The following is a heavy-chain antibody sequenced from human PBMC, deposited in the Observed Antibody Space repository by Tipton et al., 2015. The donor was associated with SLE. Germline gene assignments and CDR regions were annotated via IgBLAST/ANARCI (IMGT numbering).Heavy chain of an antibody. CDR3: ASHDIVVQN. CDR2: IYYSGNR. J-gene: IGHJ4*02. D-gene: IGHD5-12*01. V-gene: IGHV4-30-4*08. CDR1: GGSISSGDYY. Sequence: TLSLTCTVSGGSISSGDYYWSWIRQTPGKGLEWIGYIYYSGNRYYNPSLKSRVTISVDTSKNQFSLELTSVTAADTAVYYCASHDIVVQNWGQGTLVTVSS.